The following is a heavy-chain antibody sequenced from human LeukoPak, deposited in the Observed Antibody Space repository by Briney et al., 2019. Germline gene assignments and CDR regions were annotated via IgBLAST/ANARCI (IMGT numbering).Heavy chain of an antibody. Sequence: PSETLSLTCTVSGGSISSSSYYWGWIRQPPGKGLEWIGSIYYSGSTYYNPSLKSRVTISVDTSKNQFSLKLSSVTAADTAVYYCARNLIPLYSSSWYPFDYWGQGTLVTVSS. CDR2: IYYSGST. CDR1: GGSISSSSYY. J-gene: IGHJ4*02. V-gene: IGHV4-39*07. D-gene: IGHD6-13*01. CDR3: ARNLIPLYSSSWYPFDY.